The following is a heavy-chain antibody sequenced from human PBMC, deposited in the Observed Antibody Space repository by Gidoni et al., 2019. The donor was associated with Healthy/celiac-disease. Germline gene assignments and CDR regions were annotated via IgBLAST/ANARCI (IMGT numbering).Heavy chain of an antibody. CDR2: INSDGCST. CDR1: CFHFRSYW. Sequence: EVQLVEPGGGLVKPGWSRSRSCAASCFHFRSYWRHCVRQAAGKGLVWVSRINSDGCSTSYADSVKGRFTISRDNAKNTLYLQMNSLRAEDTAVYYCARDDGDYVADAFDIWGQGTMVTVSS. J-gene: IGHJ3*02. V-gene: IGHV3-74*01. D-gene: IGHD4-17*01. CDR3: ARDDGDYVADAFDI.